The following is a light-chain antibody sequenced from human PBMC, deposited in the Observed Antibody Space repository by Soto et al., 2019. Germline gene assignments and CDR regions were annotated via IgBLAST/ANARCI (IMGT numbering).Light chain of an antibody. V-gene: IGLV2-14*01. J-gene: IGLJ3*02. CDR1: SIDVGSYNY. CDR2: EVS. CDR3: SSYTSSSTLV. Sequence: QSALTQPASVSGSPGQSITISCTGTSIDVGSYNYVSWYQQHPGKAPKLMIYEVSNRPSGVSNRFSGSKSGNTASLTISGLQAEDEADYYCSSYTSSSTLVFGGGTKLTVL.